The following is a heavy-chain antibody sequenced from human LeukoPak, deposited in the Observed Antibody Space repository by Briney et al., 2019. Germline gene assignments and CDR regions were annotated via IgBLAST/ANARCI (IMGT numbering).Heavy chain of an antibody. Sequence: SETLSLSCTVSGGSISSSYFYWDWIRQPPGKGLEWIGSMYYSGSTYYNPSLKSRVTISVDTSKNQFSLKLSSVTAADTAVYYCARSSRDGYKCFDYWGQGTLVTVSS. CDR1: GGSISSSYFY. V-gene: IGHV4-39*01. CDR2: MYYSGST. J-gene: IGHJ4*02. CDR3: ARSSRDGYKCFDY. D-gene: IGHD5-24*01.